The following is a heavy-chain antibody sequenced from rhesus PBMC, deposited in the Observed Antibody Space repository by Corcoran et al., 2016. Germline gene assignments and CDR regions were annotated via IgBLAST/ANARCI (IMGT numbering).Heavy chain of an antibody. CDR1: GGSISDDYY. D-gene: IGHD4-29*01. V-gene: IGHV4-106*01. J-gene: IGHJ4*01. CDR3: ARVYGSSYLGSFDY. CDR2: IYDSGGGT. Sequence: QVQLQESGPGLVKPSETLSLTCAVSGGSISDDYYWSWIRQPPGKGLEWIGYIYDSGGGTNYNPSLKNRVTISVDTSKNQFSLKLSSVTAADTAVYYCARVYGSSYLGSFDYWGQGVLVTVSS.